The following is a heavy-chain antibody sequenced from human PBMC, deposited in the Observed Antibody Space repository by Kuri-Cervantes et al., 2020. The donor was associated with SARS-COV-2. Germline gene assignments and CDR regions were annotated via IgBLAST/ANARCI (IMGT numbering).Heavy chain of an antibody. J-gene: IGHJ6*02. CDR1: GFTFSSYA. D-gene: IGHD3-3*01. Sequence: GGSLRLSCAAYGFTFSSYAMSWVRKAPGKGLEWVSAISGSGGSTYYADSVKGRFTISRDNAKNSLYLQMNSLRDEDTAVYYCARDGSDDFWSGHELGMDVWGQGTTVTVSS. V-gene: IGHV3-23*01. CDR2: ISGSGGST. CDR3: ARDGSDDFWSGHELGMDV.